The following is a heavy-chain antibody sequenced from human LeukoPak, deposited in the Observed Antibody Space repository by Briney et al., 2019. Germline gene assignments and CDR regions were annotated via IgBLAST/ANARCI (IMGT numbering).Heavy chain of an antibody. V-gene: IGHV4-4*02. CDR3: SSISSRDSFDY. CDR1: GGSISSSNW. CDR2: IYHSGST. D-gene: IGHD6-13*01. J-gene: IGHJ4*02. Sequence: SETLSLTCAVSGGSISSSNWWSWVRQPPGKGLEWIGEIYHSGSTNYNPSLKSRVSISVDKSKNQFSLKLSSVTAADTAVYYCSSISSRDSFDYWGQETLVTVST.